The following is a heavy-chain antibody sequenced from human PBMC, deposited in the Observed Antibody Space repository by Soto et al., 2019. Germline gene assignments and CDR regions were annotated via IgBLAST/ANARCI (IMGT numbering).Heavy chain of an antibody. J-gene: IGHJ6*02. CDR1: GGSISSYY. CDR3: ARARYDYDILTGYPYYYGMDV. D-gene: IGHD3-9*01. Sequence: SETLSLTCTVSGGSISSYYWSWIRQPPGKRLEWIGYIYYSGSTNYNPSLKSRVTISVDTSKNQFSLKLSSVTAADTAVYYCARARYDYDILTGYPYYYGMDVWGQGTTVTVSS. CDR2: IYYSGST. V-gene: IGHV4-59*01.